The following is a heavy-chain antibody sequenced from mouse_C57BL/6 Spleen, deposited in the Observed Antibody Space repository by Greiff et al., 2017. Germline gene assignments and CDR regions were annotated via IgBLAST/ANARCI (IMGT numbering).Heavy chain of an antibody. V-gene: IGHV5-6*01. CDR3: ARHTTANYFDY. CDR2: ISSGGSYT. CDR1: GFTFSSYG. J-gene: IGHJ2*01. Sequence: EVKLVESGGDLVKPGGSLKLSCAASGFTFSSYGMSWVRQTPDKRLEWVATISSGGSYTYYPDSVKGRFTISRDNAKNTLYLQMSSLKSEDTAMYYCARHTTANYFDYWGQGTTRTVSS. D-gene: IGHD1-1*01.